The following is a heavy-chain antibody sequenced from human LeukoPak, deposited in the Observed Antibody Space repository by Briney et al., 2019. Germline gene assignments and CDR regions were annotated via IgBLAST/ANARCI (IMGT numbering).Heavy chain of an antibody. CDR1: GFTVSSNY. CDR2: IYYSGST. V-gene: IGHV4-59*02. Sequence: GSLRLSSAAAGFTVSSNYMSWVREAPGKGLEWIGYIYYSGSTNYNPSLKSRVTISVDTSKNQFSLKLRSVTAADTAVYYCAREYSSSWYHYFDYWGQGTLVTVSS. D-gene: IGHD6-13*01. J-gene: IGHJ4*02. CDR3: AREYSSSWYHYFDY.